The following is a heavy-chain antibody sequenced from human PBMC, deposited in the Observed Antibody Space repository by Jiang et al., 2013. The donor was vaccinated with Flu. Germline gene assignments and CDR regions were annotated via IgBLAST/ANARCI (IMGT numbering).Heavy chain of an antibody. CDR2: ISYDGSNK. CDR3: AFEFGELFLAGGPKSYGMDV. J-gene: IGHJ6*02. Sequence: VQLVESGGGVVQPGRSLRLSCAASGFTFSSYGMHWVRQAPGKGLEWVAVISYDGSNKYYADSVKGRFTISRDNSKNTLYLQMNSLRAEDTAVYYCAFEFGELFLAGGPKSYGMDVWGQGTTVTVSS. D-gene: IGHD3-10*01. CDR1: GFTFSSYG. V-gene: IGHV3-30*03.